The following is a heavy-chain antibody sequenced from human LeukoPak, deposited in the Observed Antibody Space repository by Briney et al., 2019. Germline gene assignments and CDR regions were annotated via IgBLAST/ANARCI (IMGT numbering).Heavy chain of an antibody. CDR1: GFTFSSYA. J-gene: IGHJ3*02. D-gene: IGHD3-22*01. Sequence: GGSLRLSCAASGFTFSSYAMSWVRQAPGKGLEWVSAISGSGGSTYYADSVTGRFTISRDNSKNTLYLQMNSLRAEHTAVYYCAKVGPMSMIVVVMGAFDIWGQGTMVTVSS. CDR3: AKVGPMSMIVVVMGAFDI. CDR2: ISGSGGST. V-gene: IGHV3-23*01.